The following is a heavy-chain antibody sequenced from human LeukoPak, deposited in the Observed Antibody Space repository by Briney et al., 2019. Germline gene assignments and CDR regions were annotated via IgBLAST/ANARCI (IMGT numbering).Heavy chain of an antibody. J-gene: IGHJ4*02. D-gene: IGHD2-8*01. Sequence: GGSLRLSCAASGFTVSSNYMSWVRQAPGKGLEWVSVIYSGGSTYYADSVKGRFTISRDNSKNTLYLQMNSLRAEDTAVYYCARDGWGPNMLGIDYWGQGTLVTVSS. CDR3: ARDGWGPNMLGIDY. CDR1: GFTVSSNY. V-gene: IGHV3-66*01. CDR2: IYSGGST.